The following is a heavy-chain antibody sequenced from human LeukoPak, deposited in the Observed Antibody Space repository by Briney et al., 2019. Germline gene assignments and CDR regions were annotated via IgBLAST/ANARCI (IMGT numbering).Heavy chain of an antibody. CDR3: AKGYYGSGSYDNSYFDY. V-gene: IGHV3-23*01. J-gene: IGHJ4*02. D-gene: IGHD3-10*01. CDR1: GFTLSSYA. CDR2: ISGSGGST. Sequence: GRSLRLSCAASGFTLSSYAMSWVRQAPGKGLEWVSAISGSGGSTYYADSVKGRFTISRDNSKNTLYLQMNSLRAEDTAVYYCAKGYYGSGSYDNSYFDYWGQGTLVTVSS.